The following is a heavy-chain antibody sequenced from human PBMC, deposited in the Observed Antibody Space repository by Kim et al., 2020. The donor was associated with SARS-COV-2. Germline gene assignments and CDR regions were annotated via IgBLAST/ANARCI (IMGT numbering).Heavy chain of an antibody. CDR1: GFTFSSYA. J-gene: IGHJ4*02. V-gene: IGHV3-23*01. CDR2: ISGSGGST. D-gene: IGHD5-12*01. Sequence: GGSLRLSCVVSGFTFSSYAMSWVRQAPGKGLEWVSAISGSGGSTYYADSVKGRFTISRDNSKNTLYLQMNSLRAEDTAVYYCAKDRRLGYSGYTDWGQGTLVTVSS. CDR3: AKDRRLGYSGYTD.